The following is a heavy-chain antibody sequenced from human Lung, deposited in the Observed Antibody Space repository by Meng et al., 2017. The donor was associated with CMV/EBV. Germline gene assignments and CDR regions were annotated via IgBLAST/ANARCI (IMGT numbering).Heavy chain of an antibody. CDR3: LRRSGGSV. J-gene: IGHJ1*01. D-gene: IGHD3-10*01. CDR1: GDSIPNHNW. CDR2: IPHRGSS. V-gene: IGHV4-4*02. Sequence: AQLRGPGPALVKPSEPLSLTCAFSGDSIPNHNWWAWVRQPPGKGLEWIGEIPHRGSSAYNPSLKSRVSMSIDKSKNQFSLKLTSVTAADTAVYHCLRRSGGSVWGQGTLVTVSS.